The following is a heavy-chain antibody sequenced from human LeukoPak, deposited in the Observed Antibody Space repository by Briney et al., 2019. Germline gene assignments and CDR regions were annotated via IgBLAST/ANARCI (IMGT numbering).Heavy chain of an antibody. D-gene: IGHD3-10*01. CDR3: AKDGPLISMVRGRGYFDY. J-gene: IGHJ4*02. CDR2: IYSGGST. CDR1: GFTVSSNY. Sequence: PGGSLRLSCAASGFTVSSNYMSWVRQAPGKGLEWVSVIYSGGSTYYADSVKGRFTISRDNSKNTLYLQMNSLRAEDTAVYYCAKDGPLISMVRGRGYFDYWGQGTLVTVSS. V-gene: IGHV3-53*01.